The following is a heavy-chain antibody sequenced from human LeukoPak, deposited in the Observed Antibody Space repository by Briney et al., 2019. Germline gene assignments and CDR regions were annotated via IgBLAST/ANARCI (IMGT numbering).Heavy chain of an antibody. CDR3: AKARVWDSSGLWFDY. Sequence: GASLRLSCAASGFTFSSYAMSWVRQAPGKGLEWVSAISGSGGSTYYADSVKGRFTISRDNSKNTLYLQMNSLRAEDTAVHYCAKARVWDSSGLWFDYWGQGTLVTVSS. D-gene: IGHD3-22*01. J-gene: IGHJ4*02. V-gene: IGHV3-23*01. CDR2: ISGSGGST. CDR1: GFTFSSYA.